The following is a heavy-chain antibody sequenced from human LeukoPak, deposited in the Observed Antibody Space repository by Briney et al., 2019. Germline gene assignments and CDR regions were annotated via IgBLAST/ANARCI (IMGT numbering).Heavy chain of an antibody. CDR2: IYSGGST. J-gene: IGHJ4*02. CDR1: GFTVSSNY. D-gene: IGHD4-23*01. CDR3: AATYGGNSLGYFDY. Sequence: GGSLRLSCAASGFTVSSNYMSWVRQAPGKGLEWVSVIYSGGSTYYADSVKGRFTISRDNSKNTLYLQMNSLRAEDTAVYYCAATYGGNSLGYFDYWGQGTLVTVSS. V-gene: IGHV3-53*01.